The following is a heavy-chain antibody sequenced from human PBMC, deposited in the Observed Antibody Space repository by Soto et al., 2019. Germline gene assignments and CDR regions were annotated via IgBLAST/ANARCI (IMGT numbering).Heavy chain of an antibody. D-gene: IGHD6-6*01. Sequence: SETLSLTCTVSGGSISSGDYYWSWIRQPPGKGLEWIGYIYYSGSTYYNPSLKSRVTISVDTSKNQFSLKLSSVTAADTAVYYCARFEYSSSAGPWIDSWGPGTLVTVSS. CDR3: ARFEYSSSAGPWIDS. J-gene: IGHJ5*01. CDR2: IYYSGST. V-gene: IGHV4-30-4*01. CDR1: GGSISSGDYY.